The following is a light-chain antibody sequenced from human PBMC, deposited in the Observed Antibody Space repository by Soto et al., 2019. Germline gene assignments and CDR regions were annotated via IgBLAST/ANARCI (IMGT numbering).Light chain of an antibody. Sequence: DIQMTQSPSSLSVSVGDRVTITCRASQSISWYLGWYQQKPGEAPKLLIYDVSKLESGVPSRFSGSGSGTEFTLTVNSLQADDFATYYCQQSNTYSSWTFGQGTKVEI. J-gene: IGKJ1*01. CDR2: DVS. CDR1: QSISWY. CDR3: QQSNTYSSWT. V-gene: IGKV1-5*01.